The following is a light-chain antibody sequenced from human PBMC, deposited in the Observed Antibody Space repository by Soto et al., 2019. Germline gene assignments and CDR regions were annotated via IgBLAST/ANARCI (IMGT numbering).Light chain of an antibody. CDR1: QSLLHSVGYNY. J-gene: IGKJ4*01. CDR3: MHALQTPLT. V-gene: IGKV2-28*01. Sequence: DVVMTQSPLSLPVTPGAPASISCRSSQSLLHSVGYNYLDWFLQRPGQSQQLLIYLGSNRASGVPDRFSGSGSGTDCPLKISRVEAEYVGVYYCMHALQTPLTFVGGTKVDIK. CDR2: LGS.